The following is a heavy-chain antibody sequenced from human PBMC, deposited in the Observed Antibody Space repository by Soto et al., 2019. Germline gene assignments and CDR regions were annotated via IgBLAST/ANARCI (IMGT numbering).Heavy chain of an antibody. CDR2: IHYSGST. CDR3: ARDQRALRYFDY. Sequence: SETLSLTCTVSGDSISGGDYYWSWIRQPPGEALEWIGHIHYSGSTYYNASLKSRLTVSMDTSKNQFSLNLNSVTAADTAVYYCARDQRALRYFDYWGQGILVTVSS. CDR1: GDSISGGDYY. J-gene: IGHJ4*02. V-gene: IGHV4-30-4*01.